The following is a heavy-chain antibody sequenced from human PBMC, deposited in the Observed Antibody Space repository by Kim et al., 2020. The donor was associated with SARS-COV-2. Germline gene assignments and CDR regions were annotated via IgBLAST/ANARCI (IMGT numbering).Heavy chain of an antibody. D-gene: IGHD2-15*01. CDR2: ISCSGGST. CDR3: ANGYGVVASGGGN. J-gene: IGHJ4*02. V-gene: IGHV3-23*01. CDR1: GFTFSSYA. Sequence: GGSLRLSCAASGFTFSSYAMSWVRQAPGKGLEWVSAISCSGGSTYYADSVKGRFTISRDNSKNTLYLQMNSLRAKDTAVYYCANGYGVVASGGGNWGQGTLVTVSS.